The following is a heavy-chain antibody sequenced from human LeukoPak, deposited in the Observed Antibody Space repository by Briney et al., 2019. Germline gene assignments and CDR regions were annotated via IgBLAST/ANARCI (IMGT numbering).Heavy chain of an antibody. CDR3: ARRQGDTSSWYY. Sequence: SETLSLTCTVSGGSMSSSGYYWGWVRQPPGKGLEWIGNIFYSGTTYSNPSLNSRATISLATSKNQFSLKLSSVTAADTALYYCARRQGDTSSWYYWGQGILVTVSS. V-gene: IGHV4-39*01. CDR2: IFYSGTT. J-gene: IGHJ4*02. D-gene: IGHD6-13*01. CDR1: GGSMSSSGYY.